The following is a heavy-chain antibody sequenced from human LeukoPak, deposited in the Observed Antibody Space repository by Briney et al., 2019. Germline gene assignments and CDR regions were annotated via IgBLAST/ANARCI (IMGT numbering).Heavy chain of an antibody. CDR2: FDPEDGET. CDR3: ATDPYSSGWLYFQH. D-gene: IGHD6-19*01. J-gene: IGHJ1*01. V-gene: IGHV1-24*01. Sequence: GASVTVSCKVSGYTLTELSMHWVRQAPGKGLEWMGGFDPEDGETIYAQKFQGRVTMTEDTSTDTAYMELSSLRSEDTAVYYCATDPYSSGWLYFQHWGQGTLVTVSS. CDR1: GYTLTELS.